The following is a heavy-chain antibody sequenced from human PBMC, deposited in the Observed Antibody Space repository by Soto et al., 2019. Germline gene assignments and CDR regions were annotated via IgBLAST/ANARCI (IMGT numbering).Heavy chain of an antibody. D-gene: IGHD6-13*01. CDR3: AREYSSTD. V-gene: IGHV1-69*01. J-gene: IGHJ4*02. CDR2: IIPIFGTA. CDR1: GGTFSSYA. Sequence: QVQLVQSGAEVKKPGSSVKVSCKASGGTFSSYAISWVRQAPGQGLEWMGGIIPIFGTANYAQKFQGRVTMAADEAASTAEVELSSLRAEETAVYYCAREYSSTDWGEGSLVTVSS.